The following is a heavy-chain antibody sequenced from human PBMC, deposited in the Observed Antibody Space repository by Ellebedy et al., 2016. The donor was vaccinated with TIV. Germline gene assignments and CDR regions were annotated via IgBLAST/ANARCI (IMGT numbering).Heavy chain of an antibody. CDR1: EFTLSSSP. V-gene: IGHV3-30-3*01. J-gene: IGHJ4*02. CDR3: TRALVPYSGSSPFDL. CDR2: ISVDGNTQ. D-gene: IGHD1-26*01. Sequence: GESLKISCVASEFTLSSSPMHWVRQAPGKGLEWVAVISVDGNTQQYADSVKGRFTISRDNSKNTLYLQMNSLRVEDSAVYYCTRALVPYSGSSPFDLWGRGTLVTVSS.